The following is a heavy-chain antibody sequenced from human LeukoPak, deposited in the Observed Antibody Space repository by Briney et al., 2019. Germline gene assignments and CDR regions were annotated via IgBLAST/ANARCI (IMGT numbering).Heavy chain of an antibody. CDR1: GGSISSYY. J-gene: IGHJ4*02. Sequence: SETLSFTWTVSGGSISSYYCSWIRQPPGKGLEWIGYIYYGGSTNYNPSLKSRVTISVDTCKNQFSLKLSSVTAADTAVYYCARVFGMYDYVWGSYRPYYFDYWGQGTLVTVSS. CDR2: IYYGGST. V-gene: IGHV4-59*01. CDR3: ARVFGMYDYVWGSYRPYYFDY. D-gene: IGHD3-16*02.